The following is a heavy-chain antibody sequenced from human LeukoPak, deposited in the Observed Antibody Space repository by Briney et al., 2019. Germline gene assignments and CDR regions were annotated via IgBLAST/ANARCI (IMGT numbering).Heavy chain of an antibody. V-gene: IGHV4-30-4*01. D-gene: IGHD4-17*01. Sequence: PSETLSLTCTVSSGSISSGDYYWSWIRQPPGKGLEWIGYIYYSGSTYYNPSLKSRVTISVDTSKNQFSLKLSSVTAADTAVYYCASEMTTVTTGWFDPWGQGTLVTVSS. CDR2: IYYSGST. CDR3: ASEMTTVTTGWFDP. J-gene: IGHJ5*02. CDR1: SGSISSGDYY.